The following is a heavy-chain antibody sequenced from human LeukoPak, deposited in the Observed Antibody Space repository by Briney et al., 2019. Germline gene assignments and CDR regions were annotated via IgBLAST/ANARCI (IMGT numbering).Heavy chain of an antibody. D-gene: IGHD4-17*01. Sequence: GGSLRLSCAASGFTFSSYTMNWVRQAPGKGLEWVSSISSSSSNTHYADSLKGRFTISRDNAKNSLYLQMNSLRADDTAVYYCARGPPYGVWGQGTLVTVSS. CDR3: ARGPPYGV. CDR2: ISSSSSNT. V-gene: IGHV3-21*01. CDR1: GFTFSSYT. J-gene: IGHJ4*02.